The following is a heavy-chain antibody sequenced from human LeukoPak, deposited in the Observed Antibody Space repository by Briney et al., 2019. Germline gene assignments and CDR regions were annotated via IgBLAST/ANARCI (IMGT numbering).Heavy chain of an antibody. V-gene: IGHV4-59*11. CDR1: GASISSHY. J-gene: IGHJ4*02. Sequence: SETLSLTCIVSGASISSHYWSWIRQPPGKGQEWIGYIYYSGSTNYSPSLKSRVTISVDTSKHQFSLKLSSVTAADTAVYYCARTRYSSGWFFDYWGQGTLVTVSS. D-gene: IGHD6-19*01. CDR3: ARTRYSSGWFFDY. CDR2: IYYSGST.